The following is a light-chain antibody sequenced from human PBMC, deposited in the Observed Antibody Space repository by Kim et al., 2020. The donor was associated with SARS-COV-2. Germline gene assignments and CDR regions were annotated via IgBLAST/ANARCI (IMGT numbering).Light chain of an antibody. CDR3: QLRYT. Sequence: EVVLTQSPPTLSLSPGERATLSCRASQSVYRNLAWYQQKPGQVPRLLIYDTFKRATGIPARFIGSGSGSDYTLTVSSLEPEDFAVYYCQLRYTFGQGTKL. CDR1: QSVYRN. V-gene: IGKV3-11*01. J-gene: IGKJ2*01. CDR2: DTF.